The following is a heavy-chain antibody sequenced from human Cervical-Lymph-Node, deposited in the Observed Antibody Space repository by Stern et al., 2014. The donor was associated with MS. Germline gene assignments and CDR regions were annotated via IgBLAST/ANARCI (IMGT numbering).Heavy chain of an antibody. CDR3: ARDPSYCGGDCYANWFDP. CDR1: GFTFSSYW. J-gene: IGHJ5*02. D-gene: IGHD2-21*02. CDR2: INSDGSST. Sequence: EVHLVESGGGLVQPGGSLRLSCAASGFTFSSYWMHWVRQAPGKGLVGGSRINSDGSSTSYADSVKGRFTISRDNAKNTLYLQMNSLRAEDTAVYYCARDPSYCGGDCYANWFDPWGQGTLVTVSS. V-gene: IGHV3-74*01.